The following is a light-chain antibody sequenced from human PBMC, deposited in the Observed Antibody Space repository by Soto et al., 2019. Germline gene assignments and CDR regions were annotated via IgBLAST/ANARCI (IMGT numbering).Light chain of an antibody. CDR3: CSSAGSSLYV. CDR1: SSDVGTYNL. CDR2: EGT. V-gene: IGLV2-23*01. J-gene: IGLJ1*01. Sequence: QSVLTQPASVSGSPGQSIAISCTGTSSDVGTYNLVSWYQQHPGKAPKLMIYEGTKRPSGVSNRFSGSKSANTASLTISGLQAEDEADYYCCSSAGSSLYVFGSGTKLTVL.